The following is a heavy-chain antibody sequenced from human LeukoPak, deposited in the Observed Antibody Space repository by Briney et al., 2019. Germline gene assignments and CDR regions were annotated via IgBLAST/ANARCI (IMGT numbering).Heavy chain of an antibody. CDR2: IYSGGST. Sequence: GGSLRLSCAASGFTVSSNFLSWVRQPPGKGLEWVSDIYSGGSTYYSDSVKGRFTISRDNSKKPLYLQMNSLRAEDTAVYYCTRGGGGSFPHYWGQGTLVTVSS. D-gene: IGHD2-21*01. V-gene: IGHV3-53*01. CDR1: GFTVSSNF. J-gene: IGHJ4*02. CDR3: TRGGGGSFPHY.